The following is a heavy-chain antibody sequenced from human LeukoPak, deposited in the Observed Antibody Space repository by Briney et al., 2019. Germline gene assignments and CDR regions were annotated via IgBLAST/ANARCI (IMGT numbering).Heavy chain of an antibody. D-gene: IGHD5-18*01. J-gene: IGHJ3*02. Sequence: TSETLSLTCAVYGGSFSGYYWSWIRQPPGKGLDWIGEINHSGSTNYNPSLKSRVTISVDTSKNQFSLRLSSVTAADTAVYYCARGGYSYGFKAFDIWGQGTKVTVSS. CDR3: ARGGYSYGFKAFDI. CDR1: GGSFSGYY. CDR2: INHSGST. V-gene: IGHV4-34*01.